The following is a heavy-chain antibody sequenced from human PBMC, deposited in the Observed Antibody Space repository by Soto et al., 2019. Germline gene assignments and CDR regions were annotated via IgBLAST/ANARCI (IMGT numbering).Heavy chain of an antibody. CDR1: GYTFTGYY. V-gene: IGHV1-2*02. CDR2: INPNSGGT. J-gene: IGHJ4*02. D-gene: IGHD2-15*01. CDR3: ARGENIVVVVAATPFDY. Sequence: QVQLVQSGAEVKKPGASVKVSCKASGYTFTGYYMHWVRQAPGQGLECMGWINPNSGGTNYAQKFQGRVTMTMDTSISKAYIERSRLRSDDTAVYYCARGENIVVVVAATPFDYGGQGTLVTVSS.